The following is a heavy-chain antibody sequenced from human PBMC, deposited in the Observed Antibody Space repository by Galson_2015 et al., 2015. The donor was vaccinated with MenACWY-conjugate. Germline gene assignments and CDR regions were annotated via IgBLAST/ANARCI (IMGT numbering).Heavy chain of an antibody. CDR3: ARTRSIAPSGAHFEY. Sequence: SVKVSCKGSGYTFTGYYIHWVRQAPGQGLEWMGWINPKSGGAKFSQKLQGWVTLTRDTSINTAYMELSRLKSDDTAIYYCARTRSIAPSGAHFEYWGQGTLITVSS. J-gene: IGHJ4*02. CDR2: INPKSGGA. CDR1: GYTFTGYY. D-gene: IGHD6-13*01. V-gene: IGHV1-2*04.